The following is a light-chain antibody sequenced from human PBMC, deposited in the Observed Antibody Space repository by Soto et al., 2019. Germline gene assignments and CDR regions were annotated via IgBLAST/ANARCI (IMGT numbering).Light chain of an antibody. CDR3: SSYTSSSTGV. V-gene: IGLV2-14*01. J-gene: IGLJ1*01. CDR2: DVG. Sequence: QSVRTQPASVSGSPGQSITISCTGTSSDVGGYSYVSWYQQHPGKAPKLMIYDVGNRPSGVSNRCSGSKSGNTASLTISGLQAEDEADYYCSSYTSSSTGVFGTGTKVTVL. CDR1: SSDVGGYSY.